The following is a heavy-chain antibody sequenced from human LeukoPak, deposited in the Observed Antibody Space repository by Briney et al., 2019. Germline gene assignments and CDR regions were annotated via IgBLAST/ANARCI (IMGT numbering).Heavy chain of an antibody. CDR3: ARDKAVTTEVTQYFQH. Sequence: GASVKVSCKASGYTFTSYYMHWVRQAPGQGLEWMGWINPNSGGTNYAQKFQGRVTMTRDTSISTAYMELSRLRSDDTAVYYCARDKAVTTEVTQYFQHWGQGTLVTVSS. CDR2: INPNSGGT. V-gene: IGHV1-2*02. J-gene: IGHJ1*01. CDR1: GYTFTSYY. D-gene: IGHD4-11*01.